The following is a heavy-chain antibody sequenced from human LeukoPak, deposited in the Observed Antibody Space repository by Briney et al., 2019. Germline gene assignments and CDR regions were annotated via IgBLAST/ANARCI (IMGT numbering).Heavy chain of an antibody. CDR1: GFTFSSSA. CDR3: ARKPGLRKYYFDY. CDR2: ISASGGST. J-gene: IGHJ4*02. V-gene: IGHV3-23*01. Sequence: GGSLRLSCAASGFTFSSSAMSWVRQVPGKGLEWVSGISASGGSTYYADSVRGRFTISRDNSKNTLYVQMNSLRDEDTAVYYCARKPGLRKYYFDYWGQGTLVTVSS.